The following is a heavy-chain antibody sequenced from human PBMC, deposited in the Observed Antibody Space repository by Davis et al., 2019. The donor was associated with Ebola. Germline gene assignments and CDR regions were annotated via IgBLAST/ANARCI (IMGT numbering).Heavy chain of an antibody. CDR3: ARDVYWFDP. J-gene: IGHJ5*02. CDR2: INHSGST. CDR1: GGSISSYY. Sequence: MPSETLSLTCTVSGGSISSYYWSWIRQPPGKGLEWIGEINHSGSTNYNPSLKSRVSISVDTSKNQFSLKLSSVTAADTAVYYCARDVYWFDPWGQGTLVTVSS. V-gene: IGHV4-34*01.